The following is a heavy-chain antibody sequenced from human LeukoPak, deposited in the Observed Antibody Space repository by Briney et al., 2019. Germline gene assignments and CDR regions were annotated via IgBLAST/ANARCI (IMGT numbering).Heavy chain of an antibody. D-gene: IGHD5-24*01. Sequence: ASVKVSCKASGYTFTGYYMHWVRQAPGQGLGWMGWINPNSGGTNYAQKFQGRVTMTRDTSISTAYMELSRLRSDDTAVYYCARVRWLLWYMDVWGKGTTVTVSS. CDR3: ARVRWLLWYMDV. J-gene: IGHJ6*03. CDR2: INPNSGGT. V-gene: IGHV1-2*02. CDR1: GYTFTGYY.